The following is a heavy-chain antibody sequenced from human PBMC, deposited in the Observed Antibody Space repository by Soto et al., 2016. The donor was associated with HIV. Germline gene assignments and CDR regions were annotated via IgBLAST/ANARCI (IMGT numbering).Heavy chain of an antibody. CDR1: GYTFTDYY. D-gene: IGHD3-9*01. Sequence: QVQLVQSGAEVKKPGASVKVSCKASGYTFTDYYLHWVRQAPGQGLEWMGRINPRSGETDYAQKFQGRVTLTRDTSINTGYMELTSLRFDDTAVYFCARDRDRFDWLFYWGQGTLVTVSS. CDR3: ARDRDRFDWLFY. V-gene: IGHV1-2*02. J-gene: IGHJ4*02. CDR2: INPRSGET.